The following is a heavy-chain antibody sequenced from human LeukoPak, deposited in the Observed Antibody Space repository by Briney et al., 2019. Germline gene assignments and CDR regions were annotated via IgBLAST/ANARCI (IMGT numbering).Heavy chain of an antibody. J-gene: IGHJ4*02. CDR1: GFTFSSYG. CDR2: ISYDGSNK. V-gene: IGHV3-30*03. Sequence: GGSLRLSCAASGFTFSSYGMHWVCQAPGKGLEWVAVISYDGSNKYYADSVKGRFTISRDNSKNTLYLQMNSLRAEDTAVYYCATSEPYGSGSYYDYWGQGTLVTVSS. CDR3: ATSEPYGSGSYYDY. D-gene: IGHD3-10*01.